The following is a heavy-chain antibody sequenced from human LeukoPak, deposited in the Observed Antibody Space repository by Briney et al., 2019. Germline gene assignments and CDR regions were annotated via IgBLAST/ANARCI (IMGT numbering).Heavy chain of an antibody. CDR3: ARDQYDTWGRRGNFDS. CDR2: INAGNGNT. V-gene: IGHV1-3*01. D-gene: IGHD3-9*01. J-gene: IGHJ4*02. Sequence: ASVKVSCKASGYTFTSYAMHWVRQAPGQRLEWMGWINAGNGNTKYSQKFQGRVTITRDTSASTAYMELSSLRVEDTAVFYCARDQYDTWGRRGNFDSWGQGTLVIVSS. CDR1: GYTFTSYA.